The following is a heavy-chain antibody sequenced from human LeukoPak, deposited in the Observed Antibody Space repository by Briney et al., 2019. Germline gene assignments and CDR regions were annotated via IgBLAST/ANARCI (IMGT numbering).Heavy chain of an antibody. D-gene: IGHD4-17*01. Sequence: PGGSLRLSCAASRFSFSSYDMHWVRQAPGKGLEWVTFIRSDGTNKYCADSVKGRFTISRDNSKNTLHLQMNSLRAEDTAVYYCYGEGYWGQGTLVTVSS. CDR2: IRSDGTNK. CDR1: RFSFSSYD. V-gene: IGHV3-30*02. J-gene: IGHJ4*02. CDR3: YGEGY.